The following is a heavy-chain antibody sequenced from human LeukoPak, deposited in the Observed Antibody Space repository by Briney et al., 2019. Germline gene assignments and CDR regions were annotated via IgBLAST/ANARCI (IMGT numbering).Heavy chain of an antibody. CDR3: AREGGSGWYWFDP. V-gene: IGHV4-59*12. Sequence: PSETLSLTCTVSGGSISSYYWSWIRQPPGKGLEWIGYIYYSGSTNYNPSLKSRVTISVDTSKNQFSLKLSSVTAADTAVYYCAREGGSGWYWFDPWGQGTLVTVSS. J-gene: IGHJ5*02. CDR2: IYYSGST. CDR1: GGSISSYY. D-gene: IGHD6-19*01.